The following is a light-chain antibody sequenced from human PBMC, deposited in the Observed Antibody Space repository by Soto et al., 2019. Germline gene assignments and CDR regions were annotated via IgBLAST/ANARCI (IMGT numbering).Light chain of an antibody. J-gene: IGLJ1*01. Sequence: QSALTQPASVSGSPGQSITISCTGTSSDVGGYNYVSWYQQHPGKAPKLMIYDVSNRPSGVSNRFSGSKSGNMASLTISGLQAEDEADYYCSSYTSSSTSYVFGTGTQLTVL. CDR2: DVS. V-gene: IGLV2-14*01. CDR1: SSDVGGYNY. CDR3: SSYTSSSTSYV.